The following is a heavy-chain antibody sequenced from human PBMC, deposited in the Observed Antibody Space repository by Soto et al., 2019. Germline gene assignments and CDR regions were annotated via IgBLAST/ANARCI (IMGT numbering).Heavy chain of an antibody. D-gene: IGHD3-10*01. V-gene: IGHV4-59*01. J-gene: IGHJ4*02. Sequence: QVQLQESGPGLVKPSETLSLTCTVSGGSISSYYWSWIRQPPGKGLEWIGYIYHRGTTYYSPSLKSRVTISADMSTNQFSLKLSSVTAADTAVYYCARAIRRGGGFDYWGQGPLVTVSS. CDR3: ARAIRRGGGFDY. CDR1: GGSISSYY. CDR2: IYHRGTT.